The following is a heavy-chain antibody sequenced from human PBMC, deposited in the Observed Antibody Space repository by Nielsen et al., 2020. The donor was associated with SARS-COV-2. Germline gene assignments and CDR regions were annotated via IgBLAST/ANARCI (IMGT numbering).Heavy chain of an antibody. CDR1: GGSFSGYY. CDR2: INHSGST. Sequence: SETLSLTCAVYGGSFSGYYWSWIRQPPGKGLEWIGEINHSGSTNYNPSLKSRVTISVDTSKNQFSLKLSSVTAADTAVYYCARVPLSSGWYFDYWGQGTLVTVSS. CDR3: ARVPLSSGWYFDY. V-gene: IGHV4-34*01. D-gene: IGHD6-19*01. J-gene: IGHJ4*02.